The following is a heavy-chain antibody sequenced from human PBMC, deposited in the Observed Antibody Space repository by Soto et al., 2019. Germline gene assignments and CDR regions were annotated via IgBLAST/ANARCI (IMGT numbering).Heavy chain of an antibody. CDR3: AREGNAFDI. CDR2: ISSSSSTI. V-gene: IGHV3-48*01. Sequence: EVQLVESGGGXXXXGGXXXXSCAASXXXXXXXSMNXXXQAPGKGLEWVSYISSSSSTIYYADSVKGRFTISRDNTKNSLYLQMNSLRAEDTAVYYCAREGNAFDIWGQGTMVTVSS. J-gene: IGHJ3*02. CDR1: XXXXXXXS.